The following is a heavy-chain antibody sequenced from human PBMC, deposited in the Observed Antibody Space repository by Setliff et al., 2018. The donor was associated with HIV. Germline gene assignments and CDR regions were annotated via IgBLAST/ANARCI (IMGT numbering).Heavy chain of an antibody. CDR2: IYPDDSDT. J-gene: IGHJ1*01. CDR3: ATSDYGGYSGHFQH. Sequence: GESLKISCKASGYSFTNYWIGWVRQMPGKGLEWMGTIYPDDSDTRYSPSFKGQVTISADKSISAAYLRWSSLKASDTAVYYCATSDYGGYSGHFQHWGQGTLVTVSS. D-gene: IGHD4-17*01. V-gene: IGHV5-51*01. CDR1: GYSFTNYW.